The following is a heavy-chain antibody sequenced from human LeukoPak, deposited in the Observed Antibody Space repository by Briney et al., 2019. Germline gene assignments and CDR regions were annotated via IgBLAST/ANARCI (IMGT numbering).Heavy chain of an antibody. CDR3: MCMLPTQWFDP. J-gene: IGHJ5*02. CDR2: IYYSGST. Sequence: SETLSLTCTVSGGSISSSSYYWGCIRQPPGKGLEWIGSIYYSGSTYYNPSLKSRVTISVDTSKNHFSLRLSSVTAADTAVYYCMCMLPTQWFDPWGQGTLVTVSS. V-gene: IGHV4-39*01. D-gene: IGHD2-8*01. CDR1: GGSISSSSYY.